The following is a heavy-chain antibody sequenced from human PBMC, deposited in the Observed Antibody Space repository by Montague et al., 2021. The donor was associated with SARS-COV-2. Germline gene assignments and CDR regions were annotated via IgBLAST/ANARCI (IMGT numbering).Heavy chain of an antibody. D-gene: IGHD6-13*01. V-gene: IGHV2-5*02. CDR2: IYWDDDK. CDR3: AHRGSWAGPGMDV. J-gene: IGHJ6*02. CDR1: GFSLTTSGVG. Sequence: PALVKPTQTLTPTCTFSGFSLTTSGVGVGWIRQPPGKALECLAPIYWDDDKRYSPSLKSRLTITKDTSKNQVVLTMTNMDPVDTATYYCAHRGSWAGPGMDVWGQGTTVTVSS.